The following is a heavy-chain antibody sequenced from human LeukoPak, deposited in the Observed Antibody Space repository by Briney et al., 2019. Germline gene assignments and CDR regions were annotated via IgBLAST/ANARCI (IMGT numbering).Heavy chain of an antibody. CDR2: INHSGST. V-gene: IGHV4-34*01. CDR3: ARGGGWFDP. J-gene: IGHJ5*02. CDR1: GGSFSGYY. Sequence: SETLSLTCAVYGGSFSGYYWSWIRQPPGKGLEWVGEINHSGSTNYNPSLKSRVTISVDTSKNQFSLKLSSVTAADTAVYYCARGGGWFDPWGQGTLVTVSS.